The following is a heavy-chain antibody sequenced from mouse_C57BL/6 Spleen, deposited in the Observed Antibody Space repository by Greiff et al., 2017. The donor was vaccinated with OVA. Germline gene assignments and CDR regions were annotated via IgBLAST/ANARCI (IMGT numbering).Heavy chain of an antibody. CDR2: IYIGNGYT. D-gene: IGHD2-2*01. CDR1: GYTFTSYG. Sequence: EVQLVESGAELVRPGSSVKMSCKTSGYTFTSYGINWVKQRPGQGLEWIGYIYIGNGYTEYNEKFKGKATLTSDTSSSIAYMQLSSLTSEDSAIYFCARAPYGYDGVENAMDYWGQGTSVTVSS. V-gene: IGHV1-58*01. J-gene: IGHJ4*01. CDR3: ARAPYGYDGVENAMDY.